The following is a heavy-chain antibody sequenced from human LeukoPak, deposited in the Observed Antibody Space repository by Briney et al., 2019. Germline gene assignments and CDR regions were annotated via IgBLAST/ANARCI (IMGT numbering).Heavy chain of an antibody. CDR3: AKDRSITFGGVIPFDY. CDR1: GFTFDDYA. J-gene: IGHJ4*02. V-gene: IGHV3-9*01. D-gene: IGHD3-16*02. CDR2: ISWNSGSI. Sequence: GGSLRLSCAASGFTFDDYAMHWVRQAPGKGLEWVSGISWNSGSIGYADSVKGRFTISRDNAKNSLYLQMNSLRAEDTALYYCAKDRSITFGGVIPFDYWGQGTLVTVSS.